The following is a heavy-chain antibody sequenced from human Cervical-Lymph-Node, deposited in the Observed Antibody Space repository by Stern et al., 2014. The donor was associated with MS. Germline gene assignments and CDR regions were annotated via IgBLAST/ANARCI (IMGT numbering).Heavy chain of an antibody. D-gene: IGHD3-3*01. J-gene: IGHJ4*02. Sequence: QLVQSGGEVKKPGASVKVSCKTSGYTFTTYGISWVRQPPAQGLEWMGRISAYYGYTKYAQGLQGRVTMTVDTSTRTAYMELRRLRSDDTAVYYGVREAEVGRVVFFGYWGQGSLVTVSS. CDR2: ISAYYGYT. CDR3: VREAEVGRVVFFGY. CDR1: GYTFTTYG. V-gene: IGHV1-18*04.